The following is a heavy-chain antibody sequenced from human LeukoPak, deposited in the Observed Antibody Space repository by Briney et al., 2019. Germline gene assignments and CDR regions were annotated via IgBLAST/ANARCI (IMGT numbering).Heavy chain of an antibody. D-gene: IGHD1-26*01. CDR2: ISSNGGST. CDR3: ARGGLLGSFDY. J-gene: IGHJ4*02. CDR1: GFTFSSYA. Sequence: GGSLRLSCAASGFTFSSYAMHWVRQAPGKGLEYVSAISSNGGSTYYADPVEGRFTISRDNSKNTLYLQMGSLRAEDMAVYYCARGGLLGSFDYWGQGTLVTVSS. V-gene: IGHV3-64*02.